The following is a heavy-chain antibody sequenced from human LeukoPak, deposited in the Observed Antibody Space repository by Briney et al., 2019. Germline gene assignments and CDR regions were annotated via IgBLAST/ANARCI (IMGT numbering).Heavy chain of an antibody. J-gene: IGHJ5*02. V-gene: IGHV5-51*01. CDR2: IYPGDSDT. CDR3: ARHPPFYGSGSWFDP. D-gene: IGHD3-10*01. Sequence: GESLKISCKGSGYSFTSYWIGWARQMPGKGLEWMGIIYPGDSDTRYSPSFQGQVTISADKSISTAYLQWSSLKASDTAMYYCARHPPFYGSGSWFDPWGQGTLVTVSS. CDR1: GYSFTSYW.